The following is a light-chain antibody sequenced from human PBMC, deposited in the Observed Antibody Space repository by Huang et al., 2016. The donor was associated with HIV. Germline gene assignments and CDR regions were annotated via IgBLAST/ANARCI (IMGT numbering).Light chain of an antibody. CDR3: MQVLQTPRT. Sequence: DIVMTQSPLSLPVTPGEPASISCRFSQSLLHSNGYNYLDWYLQKPGQSPQLLIYLGSNRASGVPDRFSGGGSGTYFTLKISRVEAEDVGVYYCMQVLQTPRTFGQGTKVEIK. CDR1: QSLLHSNGYNY. J-gene: IGKJ1*01. V-gene: IGKV2-28*01. CDR2: LGS.